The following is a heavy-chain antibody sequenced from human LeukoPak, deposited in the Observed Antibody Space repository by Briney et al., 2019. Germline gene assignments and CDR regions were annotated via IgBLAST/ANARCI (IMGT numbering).Heavy chain of an antibody. CDR3: AKDRDGADRIVL. J-gene: IGHJ4*02. Sequence: ASVKVSCKVVAYDFTGYYIHWVRQAPGQGPEWMGRLNPNAGHAVYAFKFQGRVTITRDTSSNTAYMEVTRLTSDDTALYYCAKDRDGADRIVLWGQGTLVTVSS. V-gene: IGHV1-2*06. CDR2: LNPNAGHA. CDR1: AYDFTGYY. D-gene: IGHD5-24*01.